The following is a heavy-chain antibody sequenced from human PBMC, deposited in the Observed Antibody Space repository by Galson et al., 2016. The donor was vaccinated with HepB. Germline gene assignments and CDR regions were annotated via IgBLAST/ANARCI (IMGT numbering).Heavy chain of an antibody. D-gene: IGHD2-15*01. Sequence: SVKVSCKVSGYTLTELSMHWVRQAPGKGLEWMGGFDPEDGERMYAEKFQGRVTMTEDTSTDTAYMDLSSLRSEDTAVYYCAVVMVDFELDAFDFWGQGTMVNVSS. CDR1: GYTLTELS. J-gene: IGHJ3*01. CDR3: AVVMVDFELDAFDF. CDR2: FDPEDGER. V-gene: IGHV1-24*01.